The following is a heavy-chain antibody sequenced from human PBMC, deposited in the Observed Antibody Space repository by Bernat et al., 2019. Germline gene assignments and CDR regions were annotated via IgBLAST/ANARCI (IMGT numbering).Heavy chain of an antibody. J-gene: IGHJ3*02. Sequence: QVQLVESGGGVVQPGRSLRLSCAASGFTFSSYAMHWVRQAPGKGLEWVAVISYDGSNKYYADSVKGRFTISRDNSKNTLYLQMNSLRAEDTAVYYWAKARTDTVPAFVIWGQGTMVTVSS. V-gene: IGHV3-30-3*01. D-gene: IGHD4-17*01. CDR2: ISYDGSNK. CDR1: GFTFSSYA. CDR3: AKARTDTVPAFVI.